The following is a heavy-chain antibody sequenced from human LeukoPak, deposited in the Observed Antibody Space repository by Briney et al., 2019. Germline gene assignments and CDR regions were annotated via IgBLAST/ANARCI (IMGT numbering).Heavy chain of an antibody. CDR3: ARDKYFGDFWSGYYFD. V-gene: IGHV3-53*01. J-gene: IGHJ4*02. CDR1: GFTVSSNY. D-gene: IGHD3-3*01. CDR2: IYSGGST. Sequence: TGGSLRLSCAASGFTVSSNYMSWVRQAPGKGLEWVSVIYSGGSTYYADPVKGRFTISRDNSKNTLYLQMNSLRAEDTAVYYCARDKYFGDFWSGYYFDWGQGTLVTVSS.